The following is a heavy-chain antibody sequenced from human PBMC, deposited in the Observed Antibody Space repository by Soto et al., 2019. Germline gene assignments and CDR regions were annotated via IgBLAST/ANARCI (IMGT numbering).Heavy chain of an antibody. CDR3: AKIKGAGIMRFGGMDV. Sequence: GGSLRLSCAASGFTFSSYAMSWVRQAPGKGLEWVSAISGSGGSTYYADSVKGRFTISRDNSKNTLYLQMNSLRAEDTAVYYCAKIKGAGIMRFGGMDVWGQGTTVTVSS. D-gene: IGHD3-16*01. J-gene: IGHJ6*02. CDR1: GFTFSSYA. V-gene: IGHV3-23*01. CDR2: ISGSGGST.